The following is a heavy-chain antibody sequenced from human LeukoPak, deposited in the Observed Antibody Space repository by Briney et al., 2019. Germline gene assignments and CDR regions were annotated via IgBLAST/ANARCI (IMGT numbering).Heavy chain of an antibody. J-gene: IGHJ2*01. CDR2: IYYSGST. CDR1: GGSISSSSYY. V-gene: IGHV4-39*07. D-gene: IGHD5-18*01. CDR3: ARTRDKWLVGWYFDL. Sequence: KPSETLSLTCTVSGGSISSSSYYWGWIRQPPGKGLEWIGSIYYSGSTYYNPSLKSRVTISVDTSKNQFSLKLSSVTAADTAVYYCARTRDKWLVGWYFDLWGRGTLVTVSS.